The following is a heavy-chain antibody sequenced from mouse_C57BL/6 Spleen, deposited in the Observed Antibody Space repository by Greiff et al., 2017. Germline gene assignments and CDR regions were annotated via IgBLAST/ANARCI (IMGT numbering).Heavy chain of an antibody. CDR3: AEGYDYFYLDY. CDR1: GFNIKDYC. CDR2: IDPEDGDT. J-gene: IGHJ2*02. D-gene: IGHD2-4*01. Sequence: EVQLQQSGAELVRPGASVKLSCTASGFNIKDYCMHWVKQRPEQGLEWIGRIDPEDGDTEYAPKFQGKATMTADTASNTAYLQLSSLTSEDTAVYYCAEGYDYFYLDYWGQGTSLTVSS. V-gene: IGHV14-1*01.